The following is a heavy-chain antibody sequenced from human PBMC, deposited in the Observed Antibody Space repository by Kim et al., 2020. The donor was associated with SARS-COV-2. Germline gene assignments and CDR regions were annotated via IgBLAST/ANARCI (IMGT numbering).Heavy chain of an antibody. Sequence: SETLSLTCTVSGGSISSGGYYWSWIRQHPGKGLEWIGYIYYSGSTYYNPSLKSRVTISVDTSKNQFSLKLSSVTAADTAVYYCARTFRVPAVIHEDYYYYGMDVWGQGTTVTVSS. CDR3: ARTFRVPAVIHEDYYYYGMDV. D-gene: IGHD2-2*02. J-gene: IGHJ6*02. V-gene: IGHV4-31*03. CDR1: GGSISSGGYY. CDR2: IYYSGST.